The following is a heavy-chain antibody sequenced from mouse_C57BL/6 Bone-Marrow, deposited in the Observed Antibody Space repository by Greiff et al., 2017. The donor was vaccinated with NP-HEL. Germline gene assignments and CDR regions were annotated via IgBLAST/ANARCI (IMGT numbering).Heavy chain of an antibody. CDR2: IYPGDGDT. J-gene: IGHJ1*03. D-gene: IGHD1-1*01. Sequence: QVHVKQSGPELVKPGASVKISCKASGYAFSSSWMNWVKQRPGRGLEWIGRIYPGDGDTNYNGKFKGKATLTADKSSSTAYMQLSSLTSEDSAVYFCARCPYYYGSSYDWYFDVWGTGTTVTVSS. CDR3: ARCPYYYGSSYDWYFDV. CDR1: GYAFSSSW. V-gene: IGHV1-82*01.